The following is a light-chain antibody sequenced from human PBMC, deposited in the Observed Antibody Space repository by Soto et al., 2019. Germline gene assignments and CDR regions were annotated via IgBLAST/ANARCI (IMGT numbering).Light chain of an antibody. V-gene: IGKV3-20*01. J-gene: IGKJ1*01. CDR2: GAS. CDR3: QQYGSSSRT. Sequence: EIVLTQSPGTLSLSPGERATLSCRASQSVSSYLAWYQQKPGQAPGLLIYGASSRATGIPDRFSGSGSGTDFTHTISRLEPEDFAVYYCQQYGSSSRTFGQGTKVEIK. CDR1: QSVSSY.